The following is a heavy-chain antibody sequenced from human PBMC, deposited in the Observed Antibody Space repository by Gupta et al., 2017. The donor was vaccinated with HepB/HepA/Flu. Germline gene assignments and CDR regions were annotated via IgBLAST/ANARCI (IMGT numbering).Heavy chain of an antibody. Sequence: QVQLQESGPGLVKPSETLSLTCTVSGGSISGYYWSWIRQPPGKGLDWIGYIYYRGGTIYNPSLKSRVTISIDMSKNQFSLKLRSVTAADTAVYFCARASEAAYSFGYWGPVSWGQGTLVTVSS. CDR3: ARASEAAYSFGYWGPVS. V-gene: IGHV4-59*01. CDR1: GGSISGYY. CDR2: IYYRGGT. D-gene: IGHD5-18*01. J-gene: IGHJ5*02.